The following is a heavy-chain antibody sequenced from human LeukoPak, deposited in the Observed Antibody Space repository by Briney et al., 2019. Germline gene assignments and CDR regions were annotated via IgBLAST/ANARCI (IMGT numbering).Heavy chain of an antibody. Sequence: SVKVSCKASGGTFSSYTISWVRQAPGQGLEWMGRIIPILGIANYAQKFQGRVTITADKSTSTAYMELSSLRSEDTAVYYCAREYGSGSYYYYYGMDVWGQGATVTVSS. D-gene: IGHD3-10*01. J-gene: IGHJ6*02. V-gene: IGHV1-69*04. CDR1: GGTFSSYT. CDR3: AREYGSGSYYYYYGMDV. CDR2: IIPILGIA.